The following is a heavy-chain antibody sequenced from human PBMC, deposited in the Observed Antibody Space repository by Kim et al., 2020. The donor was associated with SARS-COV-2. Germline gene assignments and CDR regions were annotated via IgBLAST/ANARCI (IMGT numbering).Heavy chain of an antibody. Sequence: VKGRFNISRDNSKNTLYLQMNSLKAEDTAVYYCAIDASPLTTVAVDGMDAWGQGTTVTVSS. D-gene: IGHD4-17*01. CDR3: AIDASPLTTVAVDGMDA. V-gene: IGHV3-30*02. J-gene: IGHJ6*02.